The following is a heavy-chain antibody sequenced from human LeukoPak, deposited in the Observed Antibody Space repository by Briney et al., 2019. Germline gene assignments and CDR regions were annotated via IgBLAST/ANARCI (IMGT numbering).Heavy chain of an antibody. V-gene: IGHV1-18*01. J-gene: IGHJ3*02. D-gene: IGHD4-11*01. Sequence: ASVKVSCKASGYSFASYGISWVRQAPGQGLKWMGWVSGYDGRTNYAQNLKGRVTVTAETSTSTVYMELRSLRSDDTAIYYCARDYYNDYEDTFDIWGQGTMVTVSS. CDR2: VSGYDGRT. CDR3: ARDYYNDYEDTFDI. CDR1: GYSFASYG.